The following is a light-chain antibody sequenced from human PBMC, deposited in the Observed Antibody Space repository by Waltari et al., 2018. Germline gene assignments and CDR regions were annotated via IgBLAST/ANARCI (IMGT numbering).Light chain of an antibody. CDR3: GTWDTDLSVV. J-gene: IGLJ2*01. CDR2: DNN. V-gene: IGLV1-51*01. CDR1: GPNIGNTF. Sequence: QSVLTQPPSVSAAPGQKVTISCSGTGPNIGNTFVSWYQQLPGTAPKLLIYDNNKRPSGIPDRFSGSKSGTSATLVITGLQTGDEADYYCGTWDTDLSVVFGGGTQLTVL.